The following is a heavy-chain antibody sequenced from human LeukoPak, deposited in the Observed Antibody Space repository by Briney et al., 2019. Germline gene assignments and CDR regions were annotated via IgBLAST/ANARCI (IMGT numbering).Heavy chain of an antibody. Sequence: GGSLRLSCAASEFTFNNYAMSWVRQAPGKGLEWVSGISGSGGSTYYGDSVKGRFTISRDNAKNALYLQMNSLRAEDTAVYYCARDGRYCSSTSCLSGVNWFDPWGQGTLVTVSS. CDR3: ARDGRYCSSTSCLSGVNWFDP. CDR2: ISGSGGST. V-gene: IGHV3-23*01. CDR1: EFTFNNYA. D-gene: IGHD2-2*01. J-gene: IGHJ5*02.